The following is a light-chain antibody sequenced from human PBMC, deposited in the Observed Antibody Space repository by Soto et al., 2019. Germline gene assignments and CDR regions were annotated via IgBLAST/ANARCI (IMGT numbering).Light chain of an antibody. CDR1: SSNIGASFH. J-gene: IGLJ2*01. V-gene: IGLV1-40*01. Sequence: QLVLTQPPSVSGAPGQRVTISCTGSSSNIGASFHVHWYQQLPGTAPKLLIYGNDNRPSGVPDRFSGSKSGTSASLAITGLQADDEADYYCQSYDRSLTASVFGGGTKLTVL. CDR2: GND. CDR3: QSYDRSLTASV.